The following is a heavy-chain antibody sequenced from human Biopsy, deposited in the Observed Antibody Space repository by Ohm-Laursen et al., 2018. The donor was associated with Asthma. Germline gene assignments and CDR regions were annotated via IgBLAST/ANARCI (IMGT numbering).Heavy chain of an antibody. Sequence: ASVKVSCKASGYTFIGFHIHWMRQAPGQGLEWMGRINPNSGGTNYAQKFQGRVTMTRDTSISTAYMEVSRLRSDHTAVYYCARGQKSAGDRWFDPWGQGTLVTVSS. V-gene: IGHV1-2*06. CDR2: INPNSGGT. CDR3: ARGQKSAGDRWFDP. J-gene: IGHJ5*02. CDR1: GYTFIGFH. D-gene: IGHD6-13*01.